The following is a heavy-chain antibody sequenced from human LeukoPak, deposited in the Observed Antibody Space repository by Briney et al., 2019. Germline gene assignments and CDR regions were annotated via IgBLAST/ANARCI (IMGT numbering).Heavy chain of an antibody. CDR2: IYHSGST. Sequence: SETLSLTCAVSGYSISSGYYWGWIRQPPGKGLEWIGSIYHSGSTYYNPSLKSRVTISVDTSKNQFSLKLSSVTAADTAVYYCAREKSGYSSGWTDYWGQGTLVTVSS. V-gene: IGHV4-38-2*02. CDR3: AREKSGYSSGWTDY. D-gene: IGHD6-19*01. J-gene: IGHJ4*02. CDR1: GYSISSGYY.